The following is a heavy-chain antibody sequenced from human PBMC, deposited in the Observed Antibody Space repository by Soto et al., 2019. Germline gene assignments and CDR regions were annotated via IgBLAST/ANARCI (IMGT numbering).Heavy chain of an antibody. CDR2: IYYSGST. Sequence: SETLSLTCTVSGGSISSYYWSWIRQPPGKGLEWIGYIYYSGSTFYNPSLKSRVTISVDTSKNQFSLKLTSVTAADTAVYYCARPGYSSSWYWFDPWGQGTLVTVSS. D-gene: IGHD6-13*01. CDR1: GGSISSYY. CDR3: ARPGYSSSWYWFDP. V-gene: IGHV4-59*08. J-gene: IGHJ5*02.